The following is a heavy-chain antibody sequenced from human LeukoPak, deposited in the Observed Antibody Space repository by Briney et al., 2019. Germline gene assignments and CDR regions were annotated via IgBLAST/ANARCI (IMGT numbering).Heavy chain of an antibody. D-gene: IGHD1-1*01. CDR3: ARASTGSANWFDP. CDR1: GGTFISYA. J-gene: IGHJ5*02. Sequence: ASVTVSCKASGGTFISYAISWVRQAPGQGLEWMGGIIPIFGTANYAQKFQGRVTITADESTSTAYMELSSLRSEDTAVYYCARASTGSANWFDPWGQGTLVTVSS. V-gene: IGHV1-69*13. CDR2: IIPIFGTA.